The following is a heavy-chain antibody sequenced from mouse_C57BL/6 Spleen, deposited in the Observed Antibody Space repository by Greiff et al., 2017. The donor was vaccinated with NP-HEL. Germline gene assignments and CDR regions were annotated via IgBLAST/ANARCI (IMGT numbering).Heavy chain of an antibody. D-gene: IGHD1-1*01. CDR3: ARLDGITTVDFDY. J-gene: IGHJ2*01. V-gene: IGHV1-50*01. Sequence: QVQLQQPGAELVKPGASVKLSCKASGYTFTSYWMQWVKQRPGQGLEWIGEIDPSDSYTNYNQKFKGKATLTVDTSSSTAYMQLSSLTSEDSAVYYCARLDGITTVDFDYWGQGTTLTVSS. CDR2: IDPSDSYT. CDR1: GYTFTSYW.